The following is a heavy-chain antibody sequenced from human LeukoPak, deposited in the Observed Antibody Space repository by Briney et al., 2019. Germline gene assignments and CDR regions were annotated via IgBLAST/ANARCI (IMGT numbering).Heavy chain of an antibody. Sequence: YPGGSLRLSCAASEFSVGSNYMTWVRQAPGKGLKWVANIKQDGSEKYYVDSVKGRFTISRDNAKNSLYLQMNSLRAEDTAVYYCARIDLLRYFDWSPFDIWGQGTMVTVSS. CDR3: ARIDLLRYFDWSPFDI. J-gene: IGHJ3*02. CDR2: IKQDGSEK. CDR1: EFSVGSNY. D-gene: IGHD3-9*01. V-gene: IGHV3-7*01.